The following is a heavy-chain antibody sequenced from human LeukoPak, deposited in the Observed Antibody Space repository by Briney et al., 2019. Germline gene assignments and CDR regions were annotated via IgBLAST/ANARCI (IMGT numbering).Heavy chain of an antibody. V-gene: IGHV4-59*01. J-gene: IGHJ6*02. D-gene: IGHD3-3*02. Sequence: SETLSLTCTVSGASIRSYYWNWLRQPPGKGLEWIGYINYSGSTNFNPSLKSRATISMDTSKHHFSLKLSSVTAADTAVYYCARHLWSGSSYGMDVWGQGTTVTVSS. CDR3: ARHLWSGSSYGMDV. CDR2: INYSGST. CDR1: GASIRSYY.